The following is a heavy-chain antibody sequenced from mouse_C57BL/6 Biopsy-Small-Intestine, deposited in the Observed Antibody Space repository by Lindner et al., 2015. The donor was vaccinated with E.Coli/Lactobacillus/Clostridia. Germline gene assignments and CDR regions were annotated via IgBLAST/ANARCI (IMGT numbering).Heavy chain of an antibody. J-gene: IGHJ3*01. CDR3: TRGGYGNPFAY. V-gene: IGHV1-5*01. CDR1: GYTFTNYW. CDR2: IYPGNSDT. Sequence: VQLQESGTVLARPGSSVKMSCKTSGYTFTNYWMHWVKQRPGQGLEWIGAIYPGNSDTSYNQKFKGKAKLTAVTSASTAYMELSSLTNEDSAVYYCTRGGYGNPFAYWGQGTLVTVSA. D-gene: IGHD2-10*02.